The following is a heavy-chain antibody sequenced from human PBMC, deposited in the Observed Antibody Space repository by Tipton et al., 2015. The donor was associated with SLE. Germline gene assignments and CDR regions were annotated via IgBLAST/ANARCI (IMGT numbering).Heavy chain of an antibody. J-gene: IGHJ4*02. CDR2: IYYSGTT. D-gene: IGHD1-20*01. CDR3: ARSRRLYTNWNGGDFIDY. CDR1: GGSISSSSYY. Sequence: TLSLTCTVSGGSISSSSYYWGWIRQPPGKGLEWIGCIYYSGTTYYNPSLKSRVTIFVDTSKNQFSLKLSSVTAADTAVYFCARSRRLYTNWNGGDFIDYWGQGTLVTVSS. V-gene: IGHV4-39*01.